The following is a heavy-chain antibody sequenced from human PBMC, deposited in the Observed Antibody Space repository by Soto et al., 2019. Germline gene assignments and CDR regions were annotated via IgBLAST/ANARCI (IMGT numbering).Heavy chain of an antibody. D-gene: IGHD3-10*01. CDR2: ISSSSSYI. V-gene: IGHV3-21*01. CDR1: GFTFSSYS. J-gene: IGHJ5*02. Sequence: PGGSLRLSCAASGFTFSSYSMNWVRQAPGKGLEWVSSISSSSSYIYYADSVKGRFTISRDNAKNSLYLQMNSLRAEDTAVYYCASHTMVRGVIPQGFDPWGQGTLVTVSS. CDR3: ASHTMVRGVIPQGFDP.